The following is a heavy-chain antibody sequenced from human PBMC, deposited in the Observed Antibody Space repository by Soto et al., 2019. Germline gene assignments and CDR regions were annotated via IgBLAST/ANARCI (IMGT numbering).Heavy chain of an antibody. V-gene: IGHV3-74*01. CDR2: VDSDGSGT. CDR3: ATVFEP. J-gene: IGHJ5*02. D-gene: IGHD3-9*01. CDR1: GITFSGYW. Sequence: EVQLVESGGGSVQPGGSLRLSCVASGITFSGYWMHWVRQVPGKGLVWVARVDSDGSGTSYADSVKGRFTISRDNAKNTLYLQRNSLRVEDTAVYYCATVFEPWGQGIPVTVSS.